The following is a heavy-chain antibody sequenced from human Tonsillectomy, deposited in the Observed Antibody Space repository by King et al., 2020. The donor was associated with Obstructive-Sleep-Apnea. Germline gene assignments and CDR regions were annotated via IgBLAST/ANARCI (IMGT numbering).Heavy chain of an antibody. J-gene: IGHJ5*02. V-gene: IGHV4-59*01. Sequence: QLQESGPGLVKPSETLSLTCTVSGGSISSYYWTWIRQPPGKRLEWIGSIYYTGSTNYSPSFKSRVTISVDTSKNQFSLHLSSVTAADTAVYYCARAPYGAGIIDWFDPWGQGTLVTVSS. CDR2: IYYTGST. CDR1: GGSISSYY. CDR3: ARAPYGAGIIDWFDP. D-gene: IGHD3-10*01.